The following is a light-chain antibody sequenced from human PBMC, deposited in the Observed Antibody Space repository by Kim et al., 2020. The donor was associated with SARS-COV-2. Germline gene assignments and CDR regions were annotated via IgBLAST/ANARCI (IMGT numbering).Light chain of an antibody. Sequence: GQSITISCTGTSSDVGGYNYVAWYQQHPGKAPQLIIYDVNKWPSGVSNRFSGSKSGNTASLTISGLQGEDEGDYFCSSYAITNTLVFGGGTQLTVL. CDR3: SSYAITNTLV. J-gene: IGLJ2*01. CDR1: SSDVGGYNY. V-gene: IGLV2-14*03. CDR2: DVN.